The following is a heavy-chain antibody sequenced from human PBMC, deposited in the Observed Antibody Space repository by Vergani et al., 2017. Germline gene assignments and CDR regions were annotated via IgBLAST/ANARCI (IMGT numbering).Heavy chain of an antibody. CDR2: IKQVVSEK. CDR1: GFTFSSYW. Sequence: EVQLVESGGGLVQPGGSLRLSCAASGFTFSSYWMSWVRQAPGKGLEWVANIKQVVSEKYDVDSVKGRFTIARDNAKNSLYLQMNSLRAEDTAVYYCARDRIAAAGIFDYWGQGTLVTVSS. CDR3: ARDRIAAAGIFDY. D-gene: IGHD6-13*01. V-gene: IGHV3-7*03. J-gene: IGHJ4*02.